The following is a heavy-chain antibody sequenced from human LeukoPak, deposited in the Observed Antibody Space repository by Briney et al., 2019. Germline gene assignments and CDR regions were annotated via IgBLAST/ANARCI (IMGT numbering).Heavy chain of an antibody. V-gene: IGHV3-48*01. CDR3: ASSDGYNAK. D-gene: IGHD5-24*01. Sequence: GSLRLSCAASGFTFSSYSMNWVRQAPGKGLEWVSYISSSSSTIYYADSVKGRFTISRNNAKNSLYLQMNSLRAEDTAVYYCASSDGYNAKWGQGTLVTVSS. CDR1: GFTFSSYS. CDR2: ISSSSSTI. J-gene: IGHJ4*02.